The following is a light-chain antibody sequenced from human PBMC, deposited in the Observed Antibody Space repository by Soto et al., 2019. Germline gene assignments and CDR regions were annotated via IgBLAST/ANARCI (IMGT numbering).Light chain of an antibody. CDR1: QGVGSN. V-gene: IGKV3-15*01. J-gene: IGKJ2*01. CDR3: QQYNNLPLYT. Sequence: EIVMTQSPGTLSVSPGERATLSCRASQGVGSNLAWYQQRPGQAPRLLIYAASTRATDIPARFTGRGSGTEFTLTISSLQYEDFAVYFCQQYNNLPLYTFGQGNKLEI. CDR2: AAS.